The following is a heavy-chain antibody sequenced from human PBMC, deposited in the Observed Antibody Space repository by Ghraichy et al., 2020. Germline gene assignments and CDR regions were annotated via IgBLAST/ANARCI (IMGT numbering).Heavy chain of an antibody. CDR3: ARGGPYCSGGVCYFLDS. D-gene: IGHD2-8*02. CDR1: GYTFTTYG. V-gene: IGHV1-18*01. Sequence: ASVKVSCKASGYTFTTYGLTWLRQAPGQGLEWMGWINSYNGDTKYAQKVQGRVTMTTDTSTSTAYMELRSLRSDDTAVYYCARGGPYCSGGVCYFLDSWGQGTLVTFSS. J-gene: IGHJ4*02. CDR2: INSYNGDT.